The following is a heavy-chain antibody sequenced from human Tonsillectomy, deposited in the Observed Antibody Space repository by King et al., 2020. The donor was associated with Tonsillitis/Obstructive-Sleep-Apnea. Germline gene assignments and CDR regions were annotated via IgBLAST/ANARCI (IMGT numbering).Heavy chain of an antibody. CDR3: ATPXYXXXTGYXSHAXXI. CDR1: DYSFTSYW. Sequence: DVQLVESXAEVKKPGESLRISCKGSDYSFTSYWIXWVRQMPGKGLEWMGRIDPTDSYTNYSPSFQGHVTFSADKSITTAYLQWSRLKASDTAMYYCATPXYXXXTGYXSHAXXIWXXGTMVTVXX. D-gene: IGHD3-9*01. J-gene: IGHJ3*02. CDR2: IDPTDSYT. V-gene: IGHV5-10-1*03.